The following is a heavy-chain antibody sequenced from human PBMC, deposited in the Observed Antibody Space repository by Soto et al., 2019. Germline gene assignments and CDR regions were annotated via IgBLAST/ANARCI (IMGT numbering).Heavy chain of an antibody. CDR3: VSQRTTVPTQAYFDY. CDR1: GGSVTNSSYY. D-gene: IGHD4-17*01. Sequence: SETLSLTCTVSGGSVTNSSYYWGWIRQSPGKGLEWIGSVYYRGRSYSKSSVKSRVTISVDTSKNRFSLSLNSVTASDTAVYFCVSQRTTVPTQAYFDYWRPRALVTVSS. J-gene: IGHJ4*02. CDR2: VYYRGRS. V-gene: IGHV4-39*01.